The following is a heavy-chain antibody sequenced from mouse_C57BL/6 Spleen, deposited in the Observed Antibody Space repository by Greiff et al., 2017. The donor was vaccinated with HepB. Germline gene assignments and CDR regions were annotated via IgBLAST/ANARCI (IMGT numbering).Heavy chain of an antibody. CDR2: IYPGDGDT. J-gene: IGHJ2*01. CDR3: ARVGYYPYYFDY. D-gene: IGHD2-3*01. CDR1: GYAFSSSW. V-gene: IGHV1-82*01. Sequence: QVQLQQSGPELVKPGASVKISCKASGYAFSSSWMNWVKQRPGKGLEWIGRIYPGDGDTNYNGKFKGKATLTADKSSSTAYMQLSSLTSEDSAVYFGARVGYYPYYFDYWGQGTTLTVSS.